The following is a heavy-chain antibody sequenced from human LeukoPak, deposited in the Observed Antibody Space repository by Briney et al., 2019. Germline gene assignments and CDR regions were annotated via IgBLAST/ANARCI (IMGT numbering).Heavy chain of an antibody. CDR1: GFTFSSYA. Sequence: PGGSLRLSCAGSGFTFSSYAMNWVRQAPGKGLDWVSVISSSGGSTYYADSVKGRFTISRDNSDNTLFLQMNSLRAEDTAIYYCAKGDGQQVVRTPFDYWGQGTLVTVSS. CDR3: AKGDGQQVVRTPFDY. CDR2: ISSSGGST. J-gene: IGHJ4*02. D-gene: IGHD6-13*01. V-gene: IGHV3-23*01.